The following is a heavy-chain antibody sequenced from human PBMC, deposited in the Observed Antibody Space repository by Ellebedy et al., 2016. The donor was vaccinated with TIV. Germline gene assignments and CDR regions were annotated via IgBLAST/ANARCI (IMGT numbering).Heavy chain of an antibody. Sequence: ESLKISCAASGFTFSSYAMTWVRQAPGKGLEWVSGIVGSGAQKYADSVKGRFTISRDNSKSTLDLQMNSLRAEDTAVYFCAKDRTPGDGYWVFDNWGQGTLVSVSS. CDR2: IVGSGA. J-gene: IGHJ4*02. CDR3: AKDRTPGDGYWVFDN. V-gene: IGHV3-23*01. D-gene: IGHD5-18*01. CDR1: GFTFSSYA.